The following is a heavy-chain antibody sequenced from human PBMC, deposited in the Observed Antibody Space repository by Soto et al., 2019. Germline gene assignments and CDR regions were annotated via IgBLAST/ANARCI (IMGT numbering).Heavy chain of an antibody. D-gene: IGHD3-22*01. CDR3: ALSEAVFYIVVMTTVVFYT. J-gene: IGHJ3*01. V-gene: IGHV4-34*01. CDR2: IYYSGST. CDR1: GGSSSGYY. Sequence: SETLSLTCAVYGGSSSGYYWSWIRQPPGKGLEWIGSIYYSGSTYYNPSLKSRVTISVDTSKNQFSLKLSSVTAADTAVYYCALSEAVFYIVVMTTVVFYTCGKEAMVTISS.